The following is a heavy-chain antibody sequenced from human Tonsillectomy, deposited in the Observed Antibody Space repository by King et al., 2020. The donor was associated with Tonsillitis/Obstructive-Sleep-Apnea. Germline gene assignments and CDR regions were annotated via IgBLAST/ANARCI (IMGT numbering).Heavy chain of an antibody. CDR2: IIPIFGTA. J-gene: IGHJ5*02. CDR3: AREGASTSGSYYTGRDWFDP. Sequence: VQLVESGAEVKKPGSSVKVSCKASGGTFSSYAISWVRQAPGQGLEWMGGIIPIFGTANYAQKFQGRVTITADESTSTAYMELSSLRSEDTAVYYCAREGASTSGSYYTGRDWFDPWGQGTLVTVSS. CDR1: GGTFSSYA. V-gene: IGHV1-69*01. D-gene: IGHD3-10*01.